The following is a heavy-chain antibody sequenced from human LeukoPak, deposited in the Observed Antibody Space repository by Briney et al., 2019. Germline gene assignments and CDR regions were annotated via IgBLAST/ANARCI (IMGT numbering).Heavy chain of an antibody. CDR3: ANTDYYDTSALDY. Sequence: GGSLRLSCAASGFTFSSYAMSWVRQAPGKGLEWVSAIRRTGGSTYYADSVKGRFTISRDNSRNTLYLQMNSLRAEDTAVYYCANTDYYDTSALDYWGQGTLVTVSS. V-gene: IGHV3-23*01. J-gene: IGHJ4*02. CDR1: GFTFSSYA. CDR2: IRRTGGST. D-gene: IGHD3-22*01.